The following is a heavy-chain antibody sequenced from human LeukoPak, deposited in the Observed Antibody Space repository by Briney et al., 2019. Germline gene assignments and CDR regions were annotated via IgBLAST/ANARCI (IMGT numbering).Heavy chain of an antibody. V-gene: IGHV1-2*02. CDR2: INPNSGGT. J-gene: IGHJ6*02. D-gene: IGHD6-13*01. CDR3: ARDSVKIAAAGSYYYGMDV. CDR1: GYTFTGYY. Sequence: GASVKVSCKASGYTFTGYYMHWVRQAPGQGLEGKGWINPNSGGTNYAQKFQGRVTMTRDTSISTAYMELSRLRSDDTAVYYCARDSVKIAAAGSYYYGMDVWGQGTTVTVSS.